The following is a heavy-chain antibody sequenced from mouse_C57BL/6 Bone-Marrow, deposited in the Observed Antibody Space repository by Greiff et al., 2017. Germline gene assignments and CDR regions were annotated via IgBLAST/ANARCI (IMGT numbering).Heavy chain of an antibody. J-gene: IGHJ4*01. CDR2: ISSGSSTI. D-gene: IGHD1-1*01. CDR3: AITTVVATDAMDY. V-gene: IGHV5-17*01. Sequence: DVHLVESGGGLVKPGGSLKLSCAASGFTFSDYGMHWVRQAPEKGLEWVAYISSGSSTIYYADTVKGRFTISRDNAKNTLFLQRTSLRSEATAMYYCAITTVVATDAMDYWGQGTSVTVSS. CDR1: GFTFSDYG.